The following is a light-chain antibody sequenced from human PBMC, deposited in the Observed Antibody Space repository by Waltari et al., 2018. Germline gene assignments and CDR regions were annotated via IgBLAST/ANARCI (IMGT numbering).Light chain of an antibody. Sequence: DIQMTQSPSSLSASVAARVTITSRASQSISSYLNWYQQQPGKAPKLLIHAASSLQSGVPSRFSGSGSGTDFTLTISSLQPEDFATYYCQQSYSTPYTFGQGTKLEIK. CDR1: QSISSY. CDR3: QQSYSTPYT. V-gene: IGKV1-39*01. CDR2: AAS. J-gene: IGKJ2*01.